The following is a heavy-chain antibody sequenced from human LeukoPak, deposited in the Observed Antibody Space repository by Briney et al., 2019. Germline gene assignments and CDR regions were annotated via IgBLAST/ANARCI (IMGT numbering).Heavy chain of an antibody. CDR2: INADGSST. D-gene: IGHD6-19*01. CDR1: GFTFSSYW. Sequence: GGSLRLSCAASGFTFSSYWMHWVRQAPGKGLVWVPRINADGSSTSYADSVKGRFTISRDNAKNTLYLQMNSLRAEDTAVYYCAPSSLTYSSGWYGYWGQGTLVTVSS. J-gene: IGHJ4*02. CDR3: APSSLTYSSGWYGY. V-gene: IGHV3-74*01.